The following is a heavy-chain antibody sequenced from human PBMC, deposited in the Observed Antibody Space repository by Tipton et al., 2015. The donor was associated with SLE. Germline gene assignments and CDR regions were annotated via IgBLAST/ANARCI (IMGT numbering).Heavy chain of an antibody. Sequence: TLSLTCIVSGGSISSYYWSWIRQPPGKGLEWMGYVYFSGSTNYNPSLKSRLTISVDTSKNEFSLKLTSVTAADTAVYYCARRALRSGWHFDLWGRGTLVAVSS. V-gene: IGHV4-59*08. CDR2: VYFSGST. CDR1: GGSISSYY. J-gene: IGHJ2*01. CDR3: ARRALRSGWHFDL.